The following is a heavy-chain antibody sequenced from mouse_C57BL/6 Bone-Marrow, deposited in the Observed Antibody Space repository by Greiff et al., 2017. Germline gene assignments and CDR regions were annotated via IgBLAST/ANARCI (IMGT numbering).Heavy chain of an antibody. CDR2: ISDGGSYT. Sequence: EVQVVESGGGLVKPGGSLKLSCAASGFTFSSYAMSWVRQTPEKRLEWVATISDGGSYTYYPDNVKGRFTISRDNAKNNLYLQMSHLKSEDTAMYYCARGAGYGSSYFDYWGQGTTLTVSS. V-gene: IGHV5-4*01. D-gene: IGHD1-1*01. J-gene: IGHJ2*01. CDR3: ARGAGYGSSYFDY. CDR1: GFTFSSYA.